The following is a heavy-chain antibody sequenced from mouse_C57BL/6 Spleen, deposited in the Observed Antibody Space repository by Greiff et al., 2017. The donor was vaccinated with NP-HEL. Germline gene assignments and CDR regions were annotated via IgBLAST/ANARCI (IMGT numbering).Heavy chain of an antibody. D-gene: IGHD2-1*01. Sequence: EVKLMESGGGLVKPGGSLKLSCAASGFTFSDYGMHWVRQAPEKGLEWVAYISSGSSTIYYADTVKGRFTISRDNAKNTLFLQMTSLRSEDTAMYYCARRRGYGNLDYWGQGTTLTVSS. CDR3: ARRRGYGNLDY. CDR2: ISSGSSTI. CDR1: GFTFSDYG. V-gene: IGHV5-17*01. J-gene: IGHJ2*01.